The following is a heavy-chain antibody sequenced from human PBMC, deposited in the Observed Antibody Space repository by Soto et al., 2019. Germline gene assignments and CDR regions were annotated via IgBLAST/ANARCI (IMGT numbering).Heavy chain of an antibody. CDR1: VGSISSGGYS. Sequence: SETLSLTCAVSVGSISSGGYSWSWIRQPPGKGLEWIGYIYYSGSTYYNPSLKSRVTTSVDTSKNQFSLKLSSVTAADTAVYYCARHYAVVLYHFDYWGLGTLVTVSS. V-gene: IGHV4-30-2*03. D-gene: IGHD2-15*01. CDR3: ARHYAVVLYHFDY. CDR2: IYYSGST. J-gene: IGHJ4*02.